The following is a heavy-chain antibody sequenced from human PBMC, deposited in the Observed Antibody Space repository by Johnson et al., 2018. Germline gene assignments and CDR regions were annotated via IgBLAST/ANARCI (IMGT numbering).Heavy chain of an antibody. CDR3: TRTHDYGDYYGMDV. D-gene: IGHD4-17*01. J-gene: IGHJ6*02. Sequence: QLVESGGGFVKPGRSLRLSCTASGFTFGDYAMSWFRQAPGKGLEWVGFIRSKAYGGTTEYAASVKGRFTISRDDSKSIAYLQMNSLKTEDTAVYYCTRTHDYGDYYGMDVWGPGTTVTVSS. CDR2: IRSKAYGGTT. V-gene: IGHV3-49*05. CDR1: GFTFGDYA.